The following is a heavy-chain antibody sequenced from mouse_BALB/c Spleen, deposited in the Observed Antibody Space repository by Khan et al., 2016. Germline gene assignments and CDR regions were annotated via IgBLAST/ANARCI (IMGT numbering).Heavy chain of an antibody. CDR3: ARWAYYGNYLFAY. Sequence: VQLQESGAELAKPGASVKMSCKASGYTFTSYWMHWVKQRPGQGLEWIGYINPSTGYTEYHQKFKDKATLTADKSYSTAYMQLSSLTSEDSAVYYCARWAYYGNYLFAYWGQGTLVTVSA. D-gene: IGHD2-10*01. J-gene: IGHJ3*01. V-gene: IGHV1-7*01. CDR2: INPSTGYT. CDR1: GYTFTSYW.